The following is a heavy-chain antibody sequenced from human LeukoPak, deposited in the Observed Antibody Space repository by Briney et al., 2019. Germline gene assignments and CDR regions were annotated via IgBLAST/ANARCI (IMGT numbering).Heavy chain of an antibody. Sequence: GGSLRLSCAASGFTFSSYAMSWVRQAPGKGLEWVSAISGSGGSTYYADSVKGRFTISRDNSKNTLYLQMNSLRAEDTAVYYCARNRPDTYYYYYMDVWGKGTTVTVSS. V-gene: IGHV3-23*01. D-gene: IGHD5-18*01. CDR2: ISGSGGST. CDR3: ARNRPDTYYYYYMDV. J-gene: IGHJ6*03. CDR1: GFTFSSYA.